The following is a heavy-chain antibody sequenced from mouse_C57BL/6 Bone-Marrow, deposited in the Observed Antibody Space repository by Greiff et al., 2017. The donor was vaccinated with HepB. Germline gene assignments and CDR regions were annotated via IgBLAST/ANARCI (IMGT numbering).Heavy chain of an antibody. Sequence: EVQGVESGGGLVQPKGSLKLSCAASGFSFNTYAMNWVRQAPGKGLEWVARIRSKSNNYATYYADSVKDRFTISRDDSESMLYLQMNNLKTEDTAMYYCVRRGYYYAMDYWGQGTSVTVSS. V-gene: IGHV10-1*01. CDR2: IRSKSNNYAT. D-gene: IGHD2-2*01. CDR3: VRRGYYYAMDY. J-gene: IGHJ4*01. CDR1: GFSFNTYA.